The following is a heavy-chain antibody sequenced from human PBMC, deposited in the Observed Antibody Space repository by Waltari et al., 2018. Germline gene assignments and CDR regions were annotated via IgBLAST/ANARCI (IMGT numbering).Heavy chain of an antibody. CDR1: GFTFDDYA. D-gene: IGHD3-3*01. V-gene: IGHV3-9*03. J-gene: IGHJ4*02. CDR3: AEDRYDFWSGTFDY. Sequence: EVQLVESGGGLVQPGRSLRLSCAASGFTFDDYAMHWVRQAPGKGLEWVSGISWNSGSIGYADSVKGRFTISRDNAKNSLYLQMNSLRAEDMALYYCAEDRYDFWSGTFDYWGQGTLVTVSS. CDR2: ISWNSGSI.